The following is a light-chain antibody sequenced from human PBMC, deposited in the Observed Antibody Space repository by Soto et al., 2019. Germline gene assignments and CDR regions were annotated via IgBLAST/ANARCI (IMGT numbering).Light chain of an antibody. Sequence: YSVAASLGCIMTINYLASQGISSWLAWYQQKPGKAPKLLIYAASSLQSGVPSRFSGSGSGTHFTLTISSLQPEDFATYYCQLATDFPLTFGQGSRLEI. CDR1: QGISSW. J-gene: IGKJ5*01. V-gene: IGKV1D-12*01. CDR3: QLATDFPLT. CDR2: AAS.